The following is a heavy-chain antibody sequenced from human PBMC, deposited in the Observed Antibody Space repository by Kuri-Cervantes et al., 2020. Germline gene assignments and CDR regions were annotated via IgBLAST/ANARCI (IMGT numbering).Heavy chain of an antibody. V-gene: IGHV1-45*02. CDR2: ITPFNGNT. J-gene: IGHJ6*03. Sequence: SVKVSCKASGGTFTYRYLHWVRQAPGQALEWMGWITPFNGNTNYAQKFQDRVTITRDRSMSTAYMELSSLRSEDTAMYYCAMNRGGDYYYYYMDVWGKGTTVTVSS. CDR1: GGTFTYRY. D-gene: IGHD1/OR15-1a*01. CDR3: AMNRGGDYYYYYMDV.